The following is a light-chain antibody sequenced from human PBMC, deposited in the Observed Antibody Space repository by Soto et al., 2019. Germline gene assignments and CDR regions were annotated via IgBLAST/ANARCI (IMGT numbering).Light chain of an antibody. CDR2: DAS. J-gene: IGKJ3*01. CDR3: QQFNNYPFT. CDR1: QGISSA. V-gene: IGKV1D-13*01. Sequence: AIQLTQSPSSLSASVGDRVTITCRASQGISSALAWYQQTPGKPPKLLIYDASSLEIGVPSRFSGSGSVTDCTLTISSLQPEDFATYYCQQFNNYPFTFGPGTKVDIK.